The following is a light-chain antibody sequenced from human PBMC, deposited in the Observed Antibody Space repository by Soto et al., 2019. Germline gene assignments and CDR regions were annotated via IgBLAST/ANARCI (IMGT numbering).Light chain of an antibody. J-gene: IGKJ5*01. CDR2: GAX. Sequence: MVVTKSPGTLTVSPGERATLSXRASQSVTTSYLAWYQQKTXXPPRLXXXGAXTRATGIPARFSGSGSGTEFTLNISSLQSEDFAVYYCQQYHNLPTITFGQGTRLEIK. V-gene: IGKV3D-15*01. CDR1: QSVTTSY. CDR3: QQYHNLPTIT.